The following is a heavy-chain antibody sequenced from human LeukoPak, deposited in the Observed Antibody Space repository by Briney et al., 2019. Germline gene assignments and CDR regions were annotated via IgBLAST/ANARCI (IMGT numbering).Heavy chain of an antibody. J-gene: IGHJ5*02. CDR2: ISGSGYST. D-gene: IGHD3-10*01. V-gene: IGHV3-23*01. Sequence: GGSLRLSCAASGFTFSSYAMSWVRQALGKGLEWVSLISGSGYSTYYADSVKGRFTISRDDSNNMLSLQMNGLRADDTALYYCAKSGSGTFRPFSWGQGTLVTVSS. CDR1: GFTFSSYA. CDR3: AKSGSGTFRPFS.